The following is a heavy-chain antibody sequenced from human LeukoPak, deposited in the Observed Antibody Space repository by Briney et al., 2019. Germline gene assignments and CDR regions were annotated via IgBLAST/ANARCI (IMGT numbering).Heavy chain of an antibody. CDR2: VSNSGVST. CDR1: GFIFSTYA. Sequence: PGGSLRLSCAASGFIFSTYAMNWVRQAPGQGVGWISGVSNSGVSTNYAASVKGRFTISRDNSKNMLYLQMNGLRAEDTAVYYCAKDWNPSPNWFGPWGQGTLVIVSS. J-gene: IGHJ5*02. CDR3: AKDWNPSPNWFGP. D-gene: IGHD1-1*01. V-gene: IGHV3-23*01.